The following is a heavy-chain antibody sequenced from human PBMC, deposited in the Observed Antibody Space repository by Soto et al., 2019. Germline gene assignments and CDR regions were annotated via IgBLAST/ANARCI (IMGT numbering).Heavy chain of an antibody. J-gene: IGHJ4*02. CDR3: ARGKSRDAYNPLGY. Sequence: PGGSLRLSCVASGFSVSNFYMSWVRQAPGRGLQWVSIVYSAGPTYYADSVKGRFTISRDESKNTVYFQMDDLRAEDTATYYCARGKSRDAYNPLGYWGPGTLVTVSS. V-gene: IGHV3-53*01. CDR1: GFSVSNFY. CDR2: VYSAGPT. D-gene: IGHD1-1*01.